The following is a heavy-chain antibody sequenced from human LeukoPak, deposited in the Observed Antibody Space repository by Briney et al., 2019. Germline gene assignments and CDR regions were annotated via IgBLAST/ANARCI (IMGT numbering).Heavy chain of an antibody. CDR3: ATINRDWNYVLDV. CDR2: IYPGDSDT. V-gene: IGHV5-51*01. CDR1: GYSFTSYW. Sequence: GESLKISCKGSGYSFTSYWIGWVRQMPGKGLEWMGIIYPGDSDTRYSPSFQGQVTISADKSISTAYLQWSSLKASDTAMYYRATINRDWNYVLDVWGKGTTVTVSS. D-gene: IGHD1-7*01. J-gene: IGHJ6*04.